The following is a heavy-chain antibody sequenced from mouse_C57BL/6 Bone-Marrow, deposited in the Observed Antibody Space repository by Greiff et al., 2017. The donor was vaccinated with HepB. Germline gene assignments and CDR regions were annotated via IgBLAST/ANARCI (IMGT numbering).Heavy chain of an antibody. CDR2: IYPGSGST. CDR1: GYTFTSYW. D-gene: IGHD1-1*01. Sequence: VQLQQPGAELVKPGASVKMSCKASGYTFTSYWITWVKQRPGQGLEWIGDIYPGSGSTNYNEKFKSKATLTVDTSSSTAYMQLSSLTSEDSAVYYCARRGGSSYDWYFDVWGTGTTVTVSS. V-gene: IGHV1-55*01. J-gene: IGHJ1*03. CDR3: ARRGGSSYDWYFDV.